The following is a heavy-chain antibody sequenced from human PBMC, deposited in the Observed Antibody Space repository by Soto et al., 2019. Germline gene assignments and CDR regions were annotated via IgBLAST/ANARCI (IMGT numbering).Heavy chain of an antibody. CDR2: INHSGST. CDR3: ARGVKSMRDSSHYYFDY. CDR1: GGSFSGYY. J-gene: IGHJ4*02. Sequence: SETLSLTCAVYGGSFSGYYWSWIHQPPGKGLEWIGEINHSGSTNYNPSLKSRVTISVDTSKNQFSLKLSSVTAADTAVYYCARGVKSMRDSSHYYFDYWGQGTLVTVSS. V-gene: IGHV4-34*01. D-gene: IGHD3-22*01.